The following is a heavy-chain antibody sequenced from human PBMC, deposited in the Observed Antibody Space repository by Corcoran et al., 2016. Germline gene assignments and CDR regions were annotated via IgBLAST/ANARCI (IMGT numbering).Heavy chain of an antibody. V-gene: IGHV1-69*01. J-gene: IGHJ5*02. D-gene: IGHD3-22*01. CDR2: IIPIFGTA. Sequence: QVQLVQSGAEVKKPGSSVKVSCKASGGTFSSYAISWVRQAPGQGLEWMGGIIPIFGTANYAQKFQGRVTITADESTSTAYMELSSLRSEDTAVYYCASWGSSSGHTYPGWFDPWGQGTLVTVSS. CDR1: GGTFSSYA. CDR3: ASWGSSSGHTYPGWFDP.